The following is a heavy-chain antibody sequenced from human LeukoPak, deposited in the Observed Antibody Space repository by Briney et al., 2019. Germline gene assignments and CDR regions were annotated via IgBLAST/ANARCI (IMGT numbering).Heavy chain of an antibody. CDR3: ARLPTGYPNWFDA. CDR2: VHFSGDI. J-gene: IGHJ5*02. Sequence: SETLSLTCTVSGGSLNFKTNSWAWVRQPPGRSLEWIGAVHFSGDIYYNPSVMSRVTISVDRSKNQYFLRLNSLTATDTAINYCARLPTGYPNWFDAWGRGILVTVSS. V-gene: IGHV4-39*01. D-gene: IGHD3-9*01. CDR1: GGSLNFKTNS.